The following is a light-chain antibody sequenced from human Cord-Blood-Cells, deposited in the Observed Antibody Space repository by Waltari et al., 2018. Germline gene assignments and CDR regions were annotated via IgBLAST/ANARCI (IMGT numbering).Light chain of an antibody. V-gene: IGKV3-20*01. CDR2: GAS. J-gene: IGKJ1*01. CDR1: QSVISNY. CDR3: QQYGSSPWT. Sequence: VLTQTQGTLSLSSGERSTLYSRASQSVISNYLAWYQQKPGQAPRLLIYGASSRATGIPDRFSGSGSGTDFTLTISRLEPEDFAMYYCQQYGSSPWTFGQGTKVEIK.